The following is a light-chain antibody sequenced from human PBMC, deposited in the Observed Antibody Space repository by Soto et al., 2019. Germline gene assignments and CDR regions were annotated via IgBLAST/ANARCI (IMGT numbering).Light chain of an antibody. CDR1: QSLLHSDAKTY. J-gene: IGKJ4*01. CDR2: EGF. V-gene: IGKV2D-29*01. Sequence: DIVLTQTPLSLSVTPGQPASISCKTSQSLLHSDAKTYLNWYLQKPGQPPHLLIYEGFNRFSGVPDRFSGGGSGTDFTLIISRVEAEDVGVYYRMQTIQLPLTFGGGTKVEIK. CDR3: MQTIQLPLT.